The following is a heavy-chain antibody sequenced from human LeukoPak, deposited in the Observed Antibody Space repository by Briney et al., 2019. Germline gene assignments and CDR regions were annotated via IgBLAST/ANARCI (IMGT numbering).Heavy chain of an antibody. V-gene: IGHV4-38-2*02. CDR3: ARAAAYYYYYMDV. CDR2: IYHSGST. Sequence: PSETLSLTCTVSGYSISSGYYWGWIRQPPGKGLEWIGSIYHSGSTYYNPSLKSRVTISVDTSKNQFSLRLSSVTAADTAVYYCARAAAYYYYYMDVWGKGTTVTVSS. J-gene: IGHJ6*03. D-gene: IGHD6-25*01. CDR1: GYSISSGYY.